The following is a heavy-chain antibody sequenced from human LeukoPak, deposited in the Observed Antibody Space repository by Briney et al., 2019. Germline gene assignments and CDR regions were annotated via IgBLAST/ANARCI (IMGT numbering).Heavy chain of an antibody. J-gene: IGHJ4*02. CDR3: AGEYDDISH. V-gene: IGHV1-69*02. D-gene: IGHD3-9*01. Sequence: SVKVSCKASGDTFNRYSFIWVRQAPGQGLEWMGRINPILGLANYAEKFQVKVSLTADTSTNTAYMELSSLTSEDTAVYYCAGEYDDISHWGQGTLVTVAS. CDR1: GDTFNRYS. CDR2: INPILGLA.